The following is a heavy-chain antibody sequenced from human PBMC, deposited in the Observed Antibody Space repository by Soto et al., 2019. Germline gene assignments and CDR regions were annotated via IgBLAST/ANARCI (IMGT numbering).Heavy chain of an antibody. Sequence: SVKVSCKASGGTFSSYTISCVRQAPGQGLEWMGRIIPILGIANYAQKFQGRVTITADKSTSTAYMELSSLRSEDTAVYYCASPNHRSNYYDSTNFDYWGQGTLVTVSS. D-gene: IGHD3-22*01. V-gene: IGHV1-69*02. CDR2: IIPILGIA. CDR3: ASPNHRSNYYDSTNFDY. CDR1: GGTFSSYT. J-gene: IGHJ4*02.